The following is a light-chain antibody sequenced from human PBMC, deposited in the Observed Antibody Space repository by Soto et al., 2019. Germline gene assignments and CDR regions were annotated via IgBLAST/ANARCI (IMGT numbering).Light chain of an antibody. V-gene: IGLV1-51*01. J-gene: IGLJ2*01. Sequence: QSVLTQPPSVSAAPGQKVSISCSGSSSNIGNNYVFWYHQLPGTAPKLLIYDNNKRTSGIPDRFSGSKSGTSATLGITGLQTGDEGDYYCGAWDSSLSAVIFGGGTKVTVL. CDR3: GAWDSSLSAVI. CDR1: SSNIGNNY. CDR2: DNN.